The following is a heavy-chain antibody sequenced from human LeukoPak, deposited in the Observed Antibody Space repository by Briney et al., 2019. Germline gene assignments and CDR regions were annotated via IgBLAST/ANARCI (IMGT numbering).Heavy chain of an antibody. V-gene: IGHV3-23*01. CDR1: GFTFSSYG. J-gene: IGHJ4*02. D-gene: IGHD3-10*01. CDR2: ISGSSGVST. CDR3: AKGPLRGVTKGPIDF. Sequence: PGGSLRLSCAASGFTFSSYGMSWVRQAPGKGLEWVSAISGSSGVSTYYADSVKGRFTISRDNSKNTLYLQMNSLRAEDAAIYYCAKGPLRGVTKGPIDFWGQGTLVTVSS.